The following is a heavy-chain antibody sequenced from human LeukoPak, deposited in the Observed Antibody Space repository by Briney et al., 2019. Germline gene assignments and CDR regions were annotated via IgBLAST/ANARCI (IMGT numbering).Heavy chain of an antibody. CDR1: GFTFSTYG. CDR3: AKAASGSYSDY. V-gene: IGHV3-23*01. Sequence: GGTLRLSCSVSGFTFSTYGMSWVRQAPGKGLEWVSAIRGGTTYYTNSVTGRLTISTDNSRRTLYPQRNSVRADTTPAYFCAKAASGSYSDYWGQGTQVTVSS. CDR2: IRGGTT. J-gene: IGHJ4*02. D-gene: IGHD2-2*01.